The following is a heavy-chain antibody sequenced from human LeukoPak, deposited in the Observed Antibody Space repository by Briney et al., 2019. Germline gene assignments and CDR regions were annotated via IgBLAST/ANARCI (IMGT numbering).Heavy chain of an antibody. V-gene: IGHV1-2*06. CDR1: GYTFTNYY. CDR2: INPKSGGT. Sequence: GASMKVSRKASGYTFTNYYMHWVRQAPGQGLEWMGRINPKSGGTNYPQKFQGRVTMTRDTFISTAYMELSRLQSDDTAMYYCARDYGGNFGLDYWGQGTLVTVSS. CDR3: ARDYGGNFGLDY. D-gene: IGHD4-23*01. J-gene: IGHJ4*02.